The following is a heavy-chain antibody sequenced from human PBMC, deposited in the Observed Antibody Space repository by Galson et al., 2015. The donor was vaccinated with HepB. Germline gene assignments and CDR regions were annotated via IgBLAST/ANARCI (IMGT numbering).Heavy chain of an antibody. J-gene: IGHJ4*02. CDR2: IYSGTST. CDR1: GFTVSSNY. CDR3: ARGPRYYYDSSGPGYFDY. D-gene: IGHD3-22*01. Sequence: SLRLSCAASGFTVSSNYMSWVRQAPGKGLEWVSIIYSGTSTYYADPVRRRFTITRHNFKNTLYLQMNSLRAEDTAVYYCARGPRYYYDSSGPGYFDYWGQGTLVTVSS. V-gene: IGHV3-53*04.